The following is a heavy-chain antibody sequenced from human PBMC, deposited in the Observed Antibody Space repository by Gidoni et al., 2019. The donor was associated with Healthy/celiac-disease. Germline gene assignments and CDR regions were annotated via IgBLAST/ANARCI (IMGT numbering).Heavy chain of an antibody. J-gene: IGHJ2*01. D-gene: IGHD3-22*01. CDR3: ARKGSIYYDSSGYYYDLSWYFDL. V-gene: IGHV1-69*01. CDR1: GCTVSSHA. Sequence: QVQPAQSGAEVKKPGSSVNVSCKASGCTVSSHAISWVRPAPGQGLEWMGGIIPIFGTANYAQKFQGRVTITADESTSTAYMELSSLRSEDTAVYYCARKGSIYYDSSGYYYDLSWYFDLWGRGTLVTVSS. CDR2: IIPIFGTA.